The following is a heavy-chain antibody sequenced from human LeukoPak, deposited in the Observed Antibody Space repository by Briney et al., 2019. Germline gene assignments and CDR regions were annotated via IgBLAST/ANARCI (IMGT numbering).Heavy chain of an antibody. V-gene: IGHV4-59*12. Sequence: PSETLSLTCTVSGGSISSYYWSWIRQPPGKGLEWIGYIYYSGSTNYNPSLKSRVTISVDTSKNQFSLKVKSVTAADTGVYYCARLPLGAFGEVLNFDCWGQGALVTVSS. CDR3: ARLPLGAFGEVLNFDC. J-gene: IGHJ4*02. CDR2: IYYSGST. D-gene: IGHD3-10*01. CDR1: GGSISSYY.